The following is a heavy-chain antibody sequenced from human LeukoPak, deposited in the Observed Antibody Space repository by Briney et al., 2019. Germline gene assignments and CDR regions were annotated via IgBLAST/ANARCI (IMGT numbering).Heavy chain of an antibody. CDR2: ISSSSSCI. CDR1: GFTFSTYS. V-gene: IGHV3-21*01. CDR3: ARGYCSSTSCSLDFDY. D-gene: IGHD2-2*01. J-gene: IGHJ4*02. Sequence: PGGSLRLSCAASGFTFSTYSMTWVRQAPGKGLEWVSSISSSSSCIYYADSVKGRFTISRDNAKNSLYLQMNSLRAEDTAVYYCARGYCSSTSCSLDFDYWGQGTLVTVSS.